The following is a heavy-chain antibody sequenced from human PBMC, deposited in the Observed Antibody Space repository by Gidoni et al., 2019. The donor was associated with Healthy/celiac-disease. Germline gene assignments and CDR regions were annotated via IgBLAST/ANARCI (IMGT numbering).Heavy chain of an antibody. J-gene: IGHJ4*02. Sequence: QVQLQESGPGLVKPSETLSLTCAVSGYSISSGYYWGWIRQPPGKGLEWIGSIYHSGSTYYNPSLKSRVTISVDTSKNQFSLKLSSVTAADTAVYYCARMASGACDYWGQGTLVTVSS. V-gene: IGHV4-38-2*01. CDR1: GYSISSGYY. CDR2: IYHSGST. D-gene: IGHD3-10*01. CDR3: ARMASGACDY.